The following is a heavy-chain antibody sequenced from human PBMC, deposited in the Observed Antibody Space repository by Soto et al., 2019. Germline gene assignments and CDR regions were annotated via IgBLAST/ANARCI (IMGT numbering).Heavy chain of an antibody. CDR3: ARDXXWXXLLXXFDP. J-gene: IGHJ5*02. Sequence: ASVKVSCKAIGYSFTSHYMHWVRQAPGQGLEWMGTIYPGGTNIAYAQKFQGRVTMTKDTSTTTVYMELNSLTSEDTAVYYCARDXXWXXLLXXFDPWGQGTXXTVXS. CDR2: IYPGGTNI. CDR1: GYSFTSHY. D-gene: IGHD2-15*01. V-gene: IGHV1-46*03.